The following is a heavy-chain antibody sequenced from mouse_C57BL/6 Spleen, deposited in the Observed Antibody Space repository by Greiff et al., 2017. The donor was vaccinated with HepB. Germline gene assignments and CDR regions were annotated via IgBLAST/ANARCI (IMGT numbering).Heavy chain of an antibody. J-gene: IGHJ4*01. CDR2: IYPGSGNT. V-gene: IGHV1-66*01. CDR1: GYSFTSYY. D-gene: IGHD2-4*01. CDR3: ARWMITTQYYAVDY. Sequence: VQLQQSGPELVKPGASVKISCKASGYSFTSYYIHWVKQRPGQGLEWIGWIYPGSGNTKYNEKFKGKATLTADTSSSSAYMQLSSLTSEDSAVYYCARWMITTQYYAVDYWGQGTSVTVSS.